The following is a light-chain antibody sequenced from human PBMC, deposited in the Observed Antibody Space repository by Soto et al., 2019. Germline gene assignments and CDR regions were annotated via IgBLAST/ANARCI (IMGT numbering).Light chain of an antibody. CDR1: NSNIGSNT. Sequence: QSVLTQPPSASGTSGQRVTISCSGSNSNIGSNTVNWYQQLPGTAPKLLIYYDNLRPSGVPDRISGSKSGTSASLAISGLQSDDEADYYCAAWDDSLNGRVFGTGTRSPP. J-gene: IGLJ1*01. V-gene: IGLV1-44*01. CDR2: YDN. CDR3: AAWDDSLNGRV.